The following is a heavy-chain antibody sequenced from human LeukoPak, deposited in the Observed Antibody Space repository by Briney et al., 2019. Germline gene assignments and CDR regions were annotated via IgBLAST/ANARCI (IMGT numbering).Heavy chain of an antibody. V-gene: IGHV3-30*02. CDR2: IRYDGSNK. J-gene: IGHJ4*02. CDR3: ANGFGTVTPLPG. CDR1: GFTFSSYG. Sequence: PGGSLGLSCAASGFTFSSYGMHWVRQAPGKGLEWVAFIRYDGSNKYYADSVKGRFTISRDNSKNTLYLQMNSLRAEDTAVYYCANGFGTVTPLPGWGQGTLVTVSS. D-gene: IGHD4-17*01.